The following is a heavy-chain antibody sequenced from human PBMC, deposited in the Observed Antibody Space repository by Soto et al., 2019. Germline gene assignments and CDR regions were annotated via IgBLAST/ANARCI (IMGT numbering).Heavy chain of an antibody. Sequence: VQLLESGGDLVQPGGSLRLSCAASGFTFSNYAMSWVRQAPGKALEWVSSINIVGGNTNYADSVRGRFTMSRDDSKNTVFLQMNSLRAEDTAIYYCSKNYYFDPWGQGTLVTVSS. CDR2: INIVGGNT. CDR3: SKNYYFDP. V-gene: IGHV3-23*01. CDR1: GFTFSNYA. J-gene: IGHJ4*02.